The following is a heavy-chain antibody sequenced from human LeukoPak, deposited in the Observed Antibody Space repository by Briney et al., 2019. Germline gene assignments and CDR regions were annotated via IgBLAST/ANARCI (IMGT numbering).Heavy chain of an antibody. Sequence: KPSETLSLTCTVSGGSISSYYWSWIRQPPGKGLEWIANIYHTGSTNYNPSPSSRVTISIDTAKNQFSLKLTSVTAADTAVYYCARRGRNSSGWQDYLWGQGTLATVSS. CDR1: GGSISSYY. CDR3: ARRGRNSSGWQDYL. D-gene: IGHD6-25*01. CDR2: IYHTGST. J-gene: IGHJ4*02. V-gene: IGHV4-59*01.